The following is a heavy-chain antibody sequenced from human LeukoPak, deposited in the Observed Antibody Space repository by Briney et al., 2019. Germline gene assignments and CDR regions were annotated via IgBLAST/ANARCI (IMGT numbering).Heavy chain of an antibody. Sequence: PVGSLRLSCAASGFTFSDYSINWIPQAPGKGRECGSDISSSGSTIYYADSVKGRFAISRENAKNSMYLQMNSLRAEDTAVYYCARAAVGAHRFDYWGQGTLVTVSS. CDR2: ISSSGSTI. J-gene: IGHJ4*02. V-gene: IGHV3-11*01. D-gene: IGHD1-26*01. CDR1: GFTFSDYS. CDR3: ARAAVGAHRFDY.